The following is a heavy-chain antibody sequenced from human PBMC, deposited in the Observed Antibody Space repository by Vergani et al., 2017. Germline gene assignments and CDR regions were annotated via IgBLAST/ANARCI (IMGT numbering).Heavy chain of an antibody. Sequence: QVQLQESGPGLVKPPGTLSLTCAVSGVSISSNNCWTWVRQPPGKGLEWIGYVFRYGNVNYNPSFNFRAAIDTSNNQLSLRLSSVTAADTAVYYCARDFGGEWYFDLWGRGTFVTVSS. J-gene: IGHJ2*01. V-gene: IGHV4-4*03. D-gene: IGHD2-21*01. CDR2: VFRYGNV. CDR3: ARDFGGEWYFDL. CDR1: GVSISSNNC.